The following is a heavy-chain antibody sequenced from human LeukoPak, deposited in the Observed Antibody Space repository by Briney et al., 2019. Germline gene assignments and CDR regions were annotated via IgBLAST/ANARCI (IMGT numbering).Heavy chain of an antibody. J-gene: IGHJ4*02. CDR2: IRAKTYGGTA. CDR3: TRDQPITP. V-gene: IGHV3-49*04. CDR1: GFTFGEYA. Sequence: GESLKISCTASGFTFGEYAMSWVRQAPGKGLEWVGFIRAKTYGGTAEYAASVKGRFTISRDDSKSIAYLQMNSLKTEDTAVYYCTRDQPITPWGQGTLVTVSS. D-gene: IGHD5-24*01.